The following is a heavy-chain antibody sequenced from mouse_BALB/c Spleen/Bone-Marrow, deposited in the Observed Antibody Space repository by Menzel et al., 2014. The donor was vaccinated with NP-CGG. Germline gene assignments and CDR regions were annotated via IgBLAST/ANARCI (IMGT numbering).Heavy chain of an antibody. D-gene: IGHD1-1*01. Sequence: EVQLQQSGAELVKPGASVKLSCTASGFNIKDTYMHWVKQRPEQGLEWIGRIDPANGNTKYDPKFQGKATITADTSSNTAYLQLSSLTTEETAVYYCASYYYGHYFDYWGQGTTLTVSS. CDR1: GFNIKDTY. CDR2: IDPANGNT. CDR3: ASYYYGHYFDY. J-gene: IGHJ2*01. V-gene: IGHV14-3*02.